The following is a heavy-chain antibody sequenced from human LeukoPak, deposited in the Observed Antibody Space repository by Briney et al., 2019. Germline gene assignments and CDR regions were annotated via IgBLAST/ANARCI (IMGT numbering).Heavy chain of an antibody. V-gene: IGHV3-74*01. Sequence: GGSLRLSCAASGFIFSNYYMHWVRQAPGKGLVWVSRINSDGSSTSYADSLKGRFTISRDNARNTLSLQMNSLRAEDTGVYYCAKDHYWSIDYWGRGTLVTVSS. CDR2: INSDGSST. J-gene: IGHJ4*02. CDR1: GFIFSNYY. D-gene: IGHD3-3*01. CDR3: AKDHYWSIDY.